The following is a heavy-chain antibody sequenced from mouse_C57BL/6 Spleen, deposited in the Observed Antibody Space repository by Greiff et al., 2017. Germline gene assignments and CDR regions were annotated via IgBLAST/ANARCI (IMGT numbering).Heavy chain of an antibody. D-gene: IGHD4-1*01. CDR1: GFTFSSYG. J-gene: IGHJ4*01. V-gene: IGHV5-6*01. CDR2: ISSGGSYT. CDR3: AKLGRDYYAMDY. Sequence: EVHLVESGGDLVKPGGSLKLSCAASGFTFSSYGMSWVRQTPDKRLEWVATISSGGSYTYYPDRVKGRFTISRDNAKNILYLQVSSLQSEDTAMYYCAKLGRDYYAMDYWGQGTAVTVSS.